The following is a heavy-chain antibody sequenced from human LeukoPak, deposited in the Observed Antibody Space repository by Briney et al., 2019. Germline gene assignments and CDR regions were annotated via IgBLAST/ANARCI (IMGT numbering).Heavy chain of an antibody. CDR2: IYTIGST. Sequence: SETLSLTCTVSGGPISSYYWSWIRQPPGKGLEWIGYIYTIGSTNYNPPLKSRVTISVDTSKNQFSLKLSSVTAADTAVYYCARHVSYSGSYRDYFDYWGQGTLVTVSS. V-gene: IGHV4-4*09. J-gene: IGHJ4*02. CDR1: GGPISSYY. D-gene: IGHD1-26*01. CDR3: ARHVSYSGSYRDYFDY.